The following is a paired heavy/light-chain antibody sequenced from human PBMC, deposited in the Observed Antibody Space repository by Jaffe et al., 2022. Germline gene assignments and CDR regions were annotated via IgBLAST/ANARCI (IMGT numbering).Heavy chain of an antibody. D-gene: IGHD3-10*01. CDR1: GFTFSSYW. CDR3: ARARSRLLWFRESQPPYNWFDP. J-gene: IGHJ5*02. V-gene: IGHV3-74*01. CDR2: INSDGSST. Sequence: EVQLVESGGGLVQPGGSLRLSCAASGFTFSSYWMHWVRQAPGKGLVWVSRINSDGSSTSYADSVKGRFTISRDNAKNTLYLQMNSLRAEDTAVYYCARARSRLLWFRESQPPYNWFDPWGQGTLVTVSS.
Light chain of an antibody. J-gene: IGLJ2*01. CDR3: CSYAGSSTLEVV. CDR2: EGS. CDR1: SSDVGSYNL. V-gene: IGLV2-23*03. Sequence: QSALTQPASVSGSPGQSITISCTGTSSDVGSYNLVSWYQQHPGKAPKLMIYEGSKRPSGVSNRFSGSKSGNTASLTISGLQAEDEADYYCCSYAGSSTLEVVFGGGTKLTVL.